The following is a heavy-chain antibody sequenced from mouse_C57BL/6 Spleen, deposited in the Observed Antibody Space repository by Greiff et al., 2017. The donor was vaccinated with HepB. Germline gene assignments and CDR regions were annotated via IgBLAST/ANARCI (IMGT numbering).Heavy chain of an antibody. J-gene: IGHJ4*01. CDR2: IDPSDSET. CDR1: GYTFTSYW. D-gene: IGHD1-1*01. V-gene: IGHV1-52*01. Sequence: VQLQQPGAELVRPGSSVKLSCKASGYTFTSYWMHWVKQRPIQGLEWIGNIDPSDSETHYNQKFKDKATLTVDKSSSTAYMQLSSLTSEDSAVYYCARHYGSRGYYAMDYWGQGTSVTVSS. CDR3: ARHYGSRGYYAMDY.